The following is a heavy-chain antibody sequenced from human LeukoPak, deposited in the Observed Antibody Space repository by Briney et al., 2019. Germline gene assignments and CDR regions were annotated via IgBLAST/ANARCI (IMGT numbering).Heavy chain of an antibody. J-gene: IGHJ4*02. CDR2: ISSSSSYI. CDR3: AREGGSYFDY. Sequence: PGGSLRLSCAASGFTFSSYSMNWVRQAPGKGLEWVSSISSSSSYIYYADSVKGRFTIPRDNAKNSLYLQMNSLRAEDMAVYYCAREGGSYFDYWGQGTLVTVSS. V-gene: IGHV3-21*01. D-gene: IGHD1-26*01. CDR1: GFTFSSYS.